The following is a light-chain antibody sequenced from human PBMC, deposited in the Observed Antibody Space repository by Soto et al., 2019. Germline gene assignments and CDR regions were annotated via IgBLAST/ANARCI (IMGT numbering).Light chain of an antibody. J-gene: IGKJ1*01. Sequence: EIVLTQSPGTLSLSPGEGAALSCRASQSLSSNSLAWYQHKPGQAPRLLIYGASSKATGVPDRFYGTGSGTDFPLTISRLEPEDFALYYCQQYSSPPQTFGQGTKVEIK. CDR2: GAS. CDR1: QSLSSNS. CDR3: QQYSSPPQT. V-gene: IGKV3-20*01.